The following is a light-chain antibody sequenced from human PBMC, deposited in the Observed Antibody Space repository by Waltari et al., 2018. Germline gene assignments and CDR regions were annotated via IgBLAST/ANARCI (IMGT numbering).Light chain of an antibody. CDR2: GAS. V-gene: IGKV3-15*01. CDR3: QLPMT. Sequence: EIVMTQSPATLSVSPGERATLSCRASQSVSSNLAWYQQKPGQAPRLLIYGASTRATGIPARFSGSGSGTEFTLTISSLQSEDFAVYYCQLPMTFGQGTKLEIK. CDR1: QSVSSN. J-gene: IGKJ2*01.